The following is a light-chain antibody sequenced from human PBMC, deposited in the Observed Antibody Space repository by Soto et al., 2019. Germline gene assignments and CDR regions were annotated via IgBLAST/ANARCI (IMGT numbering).Light chain of an antibody. CDR3: CSYTTSNTRQIV. V-gene: IGLV2-14*01. Sequence: QSSLTQPSSVSGSPGQSITISFAGTGSDVGAYNLVSWYQQHPGKAPKFMIYDVSNRPSGVSNRFSGSKSGNTASLTISGLQAEDEADYYCCSYTTSNTRQIVFGTGTKVTVL. CDR1: GSDVGAYNL. J-gene: IGLJ1*01. CDR2: DVS.